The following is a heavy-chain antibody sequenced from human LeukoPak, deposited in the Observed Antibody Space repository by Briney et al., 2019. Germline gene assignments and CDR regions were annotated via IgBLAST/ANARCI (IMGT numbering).Heavy chain of an antibody. CDR2: INSDGYSI. D-gene: IGHD3-22*01. Sequence: GGSLRLSCAATGFTFSSYWMHWVRQAPGKGPVWLARINSDGYSISYADSVKGRFTISRDNSKNTLYLQMNSLRAEDTAVYYCAKDSSSGSPPAFDYWGQGTLVTVSS. CDR1: GFTFSSYW. CDR3: AKDSSSGSPPAFDY. J-gene: IGHJ4*02. V-gene: IGHV3-74*01.